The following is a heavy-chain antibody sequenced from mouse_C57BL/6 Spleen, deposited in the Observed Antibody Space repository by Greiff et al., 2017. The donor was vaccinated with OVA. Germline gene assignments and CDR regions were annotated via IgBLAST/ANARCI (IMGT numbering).Heavy chain of an antibody. J-gene: IGHJ3*01. Sequence: QVQLQQSGAELVKPGASVKISCKASGYAFSSYWMNWVKQRPGKGLEWIGQIYPGDGDTNYNGKFKGKATLTADKSSSTAYMQLSSLTSEDSAVYFCARWSYGYPWFAYWGQGTLVTVSA. V-gene: IGHV1-80*01. CDR1: GYAFSSYW. D-gene: IGHD2-2*01. CDR3: ARWSYGYPWFAY. CDR2: IYPGDGDT.